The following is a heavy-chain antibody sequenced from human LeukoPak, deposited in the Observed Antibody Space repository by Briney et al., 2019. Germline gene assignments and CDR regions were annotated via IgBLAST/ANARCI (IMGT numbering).Heavy chain of an antibody. J-gene: IGHJ5*02. V-gene: IGHV4-30-2*01. CDR2: IYHSGST. CDR3: ARALILWFGEIRWFDP. D-gene: IGHD3-10*01. CDR1: GGSISSGGYS. Sequence: PSETLSLTCAVSGGSISSGGYSWSWIRQPPGKGLEWIGYIYHSGSTYYNPSLKSRVTISVDRSKNQFSLKLSSVTAADTAVYYCARALILWFGEIRWFDPWGQGTLVTVSS.